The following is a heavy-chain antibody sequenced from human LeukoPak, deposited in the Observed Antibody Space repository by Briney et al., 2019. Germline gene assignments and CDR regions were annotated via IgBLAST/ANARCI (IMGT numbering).Heavy chain of an antibody. CDR2: IIPIFGTA. Sequence: SVKVSCKASGGTFSSYAISWVRQAPGQGLEWMGGIIPIFGTANYAQKFQGRVTITTDESTSTAYMELSSLRSEDTAVYYCARDAESGYCTNGVCPMDYWGQGTLVTVSS. V-gene: IGHV1-69*05. CDR3: ARDAESGYCTNGVCPMDY. CDR1: GGTFSSYA. J-gene: IGHJ4*02. D-gene: IGHD2-8*01.